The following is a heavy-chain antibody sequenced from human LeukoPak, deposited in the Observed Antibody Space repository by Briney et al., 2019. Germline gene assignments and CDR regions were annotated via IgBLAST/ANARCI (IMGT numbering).Heavy chain of an antibody. CDR1: GYTFTGYY. Sequence: ASVKVSCKASGYTFTGYYMHWVRQAPGQGLEWMGWINPNSGGTNYAQKFQGRVTMTRDTSISTAYMELSRLRSDDTAVYYCATLVQLERRWEGNYWGQGTLVTVSS. CDR2: INPNSGGT. D-gene: IGHD1-1*01. V-gene: IGHV1-2*02. CDR3: ATLVQLERRWEGNY. J-gene: IGHJ4*02.